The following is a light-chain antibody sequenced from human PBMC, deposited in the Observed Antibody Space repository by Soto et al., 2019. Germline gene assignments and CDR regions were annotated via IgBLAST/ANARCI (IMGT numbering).Light chain of an antibody. CDR3: QQYTDWPTT. V-gene: IGKV3-15*01. CDR2: GAS. J-gene: IGKJ1*01. Sequence: EIVIRQSPATLAVSSGQRASLSCRASQSVRTTVAWYHQRPGQAPRLLIYGASTRATGVPDRFSGDGSGTDFTLTVTSLQSEDFGIYYCQQYTDWPTTFGQGTKVDIK. CDR1: QSVRTT.